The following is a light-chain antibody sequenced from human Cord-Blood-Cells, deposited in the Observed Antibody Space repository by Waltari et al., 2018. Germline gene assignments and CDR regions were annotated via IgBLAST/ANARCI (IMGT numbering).Light chain of an antibody. J-gene: IGLJ2*01. CDR3: CSYAGSSYVV. V-gene: IGLV2-23*01. Sequence: QSALTQPASVSGSPGQSIPISCTGTSSDVGSYNLVSWYQQHPGKAPNLMIYEGSKRPSGVSNRFSGSKSGNTASLTISGLQAEDEADYYCCSYAGSSYVVFGGGTKRTVL. CDR1: SSDVGSYNL. CDR2: EGS.